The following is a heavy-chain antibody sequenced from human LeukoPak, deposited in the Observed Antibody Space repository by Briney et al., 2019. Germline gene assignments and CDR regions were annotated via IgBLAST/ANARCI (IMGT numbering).Heavy chain of an antibody. V-gene: IGHV1-18*01. J-gene: IGHJ4*02. Sequence: ASVKVSCKASGYSFINFGLTWVRQAPGQGLEWMGWISAYDGNTKYAQKFQGRVTLTTDTSTSTAYMGLTSLRSDDTAVYFCARDPNRYEAVHPFDYWGQGSLVTVSS. CDR2: ISAYDGNT. D-gene: IGHD3-9*01. CDR1: GYSFINFG. CDR3: ARDPNRYEAVHPFDY.